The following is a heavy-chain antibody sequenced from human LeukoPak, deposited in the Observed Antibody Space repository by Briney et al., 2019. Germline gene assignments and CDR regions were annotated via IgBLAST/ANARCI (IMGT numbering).Heavy chain of an antibody. V-gene: IGHV3-21*01. J-gene: IGHJ4*02. CDR2: ISSSSSYI. Sequence: KPGGSLRLSCAASGFTFSSYSMNWVRQAPWKGLEWVSSISSSSSYIYYADSVKGRFTISRDNAKNSLYLQMNSLRAEDTAVYYCARGRSPNLGVGTGFDYWGQGTLVTVSS. D-gene: IGHD4-23*01. CDR1: GFTFSSYS. CDR3: ARGRSPNLGVGTGFDY.